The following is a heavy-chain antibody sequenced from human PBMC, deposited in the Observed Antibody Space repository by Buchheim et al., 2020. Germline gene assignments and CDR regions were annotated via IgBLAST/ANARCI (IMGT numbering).Heavy chain of an antibody. J-gene: IGHJ6*03. D-gene: IGHD6-6*01. Sequence: EVQLLESGGGLVQPGGSLRLSCAASGFTFSSYAMSWVRQAPGKGLEWVSAISGSGGSTYYADSVKGRFTISRDNSKNTLYLQMNSLRAEDTAAYYCAKHAARQALLLRGYYYYMDVWGKGTT. CDR1: GFTFSSYA. V-gene: IGHV3-23*01. CDR3: AKHAARQALLLRGYYYYMDV. CDR2: ISGSGGST.